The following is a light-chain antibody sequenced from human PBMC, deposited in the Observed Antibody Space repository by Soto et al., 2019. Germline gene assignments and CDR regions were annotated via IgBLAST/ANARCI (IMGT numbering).Light chain of an antibody. CDR1: QSISSW. J-gene: IGKJ1*01. CDR2: DAS. V-gene: IGKV1-5*01. CDR3: HQYGSSRRS. Sequence: DIQMTQSPSTLSASVGDRVTITCRASQSISSWLAWYQQKPGKAPKLLIYDASSLESGVPSRFSGSGSGTDFTLTISRLEPEDFAVYYCHQYGSSRRSFGQGTKVDI.